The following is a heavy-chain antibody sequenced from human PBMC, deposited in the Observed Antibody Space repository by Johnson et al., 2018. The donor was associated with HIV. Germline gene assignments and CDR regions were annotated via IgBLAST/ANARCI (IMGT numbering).Heavy chain of an antibody. D-gene: IGHD1-26*01. Sequence: VQLVESGGGVVQPGRSLRLSCASSGFTFSSYAMHWVRQAPGKGLEWQAVISSDGNNKYYADSVKDRFTISRDDSKSIAYLQMNSLKTEDTALYYCTSGSYPWGAFDIWGRGTVVIVSS. CDR2: ISSDGNNK. CDR3: TSGSYPWGAFDI. CDR1: GFTFSSYA. J-gene: IGHJ3*02. V-gene: IGHV3-30-3*01.